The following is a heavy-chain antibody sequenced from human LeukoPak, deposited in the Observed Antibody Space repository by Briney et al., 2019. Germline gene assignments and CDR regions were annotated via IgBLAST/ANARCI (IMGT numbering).Heavy chain of an antibody. V-gene: IGHV1-69*06. CDR1: GGTFSSYG. J-gene: IGHJ4*02. CDR3: ASPYDSSGYYPLY. CDR2: IIPIFGTA. Sequence: GASVKVSCKASGGTFSSYGIGWVRQAPGQGLEWMGGIIPIFGTANYAQKFQGRVTITADKSTSTAYMELSSLRSEDTAVYYCASPYDSSGYYPLYWGQGTLVTVSS. D-gene: IGHD3-22*01.